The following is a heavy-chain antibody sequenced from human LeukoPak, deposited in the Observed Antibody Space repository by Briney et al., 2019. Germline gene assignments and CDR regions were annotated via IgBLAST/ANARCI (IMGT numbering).Heavy chain of an antibody. V-gene: IGHV3-48*04. Sequence: GGSLRLSCAASGFTVSSKYMTWVRQAPGKGLEWVSGISWNSGSIGYADSVKGRFTISRDNAKNSLYLQMNSLRAEDTAVYYCVSSPGFWYFDLWGRGTLVTVSS. J-gene: IGHJ2*01. CDR1: GFTVSSKY. CDR3: VSSPGFWYFDL. CDR2: ISWNSGSI. D-gene: IGHD1-14*01.